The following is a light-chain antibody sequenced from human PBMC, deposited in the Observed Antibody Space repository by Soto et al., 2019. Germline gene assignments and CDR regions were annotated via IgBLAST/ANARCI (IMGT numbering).Light chain of an antibody. Sequence: SVLTQPPSVSGTPGQRVTISCSGSSSNIGSGSVNWYQQLPGTAPRLLIYNNNQWPSGVPDRFSGSKSGTSASLAISGLQSEDEADYYCASWDVSLNGLYVFGTGTKVTVL. CDR2: NNN. CDR1: SSNIGSGS. V-gene: IGLV1-44*01. CDR3: ASWDVSLNGLYV. J-gene: IGLJ1*01.